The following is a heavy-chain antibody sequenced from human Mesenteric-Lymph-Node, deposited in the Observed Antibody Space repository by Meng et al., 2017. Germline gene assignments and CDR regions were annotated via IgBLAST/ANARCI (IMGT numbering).Heavy chain of an antibody. Sequence: SGPTLVKPTQTLTPTCTFSGFSLSTSGVGVGWIRQPPGKALEWLALIYWDDDKRYSPSLKCRLTITKDTSKNQAVLTMTNMDPVDTATYYCAHSPAFFGRSSNLYGMDVWGQGTTVTVSS. CDR1: GFSLSTSGVG. J-gene: IGHJ6*02. CDR2: IYWDDDK. D-gene: IGHD6-13*01. CDR3: AHSPAFFGRSSNLYGMDV. V-gene: IGHV2-5*02.